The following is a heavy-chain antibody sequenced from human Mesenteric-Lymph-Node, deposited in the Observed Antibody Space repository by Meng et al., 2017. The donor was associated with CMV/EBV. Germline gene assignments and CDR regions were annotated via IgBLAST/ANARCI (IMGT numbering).Heavy chain of an antibody. J-gene: IGHJ6*02. CDR2: INSDGSST. V-gene: IGHV3-74*01. D-gene: IGHD2-2*01. CDR3: ARDKAPAGYYYYGMDV. CDR1: GFTFSSYW. Sequence: GESLKISCAASGFTFSSYWMHWVRQAPGKGLVWVSRINSDGSSTSYADSVKGRFTISRDNAKNSLYLRMNSLRAEDTAVYFCARDKAPAGYYYYGMDVWGQGTTVTVSS.